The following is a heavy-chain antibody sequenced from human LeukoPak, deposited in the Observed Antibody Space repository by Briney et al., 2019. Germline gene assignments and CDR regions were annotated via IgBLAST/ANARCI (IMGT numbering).Heavy chain of an antibody. V-gene: IGHV3-33*03. CDR2: ISDGGTHL. CDR3: ASHPGYDFWSGYSY. J-gene: IGHJ4*02. D-gene: IGHD3-3*01. CDR1: GFIRNYG. Sequence: GGSLRLSCAGSGFIRNYGMHWVRQAPGQGLEWVAVISDGGTHLYYADSVKGRFTISRDNAKNTLYLQMNSLRAEDTAVYYCASHPGYDFWSGYSYWGQGTLVSVSS.